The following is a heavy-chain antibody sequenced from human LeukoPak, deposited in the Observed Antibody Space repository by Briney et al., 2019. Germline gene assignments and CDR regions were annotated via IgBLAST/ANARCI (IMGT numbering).Heavy chain of an antibody. CDR3: ARAVYRDYQGPGDFNFYGMDV. V-gene: IGHV3-23*01. J-gene: IGHJ6*02. D-gene: IGHD2-21*01. CDR1: GFTFSSYA. CDR2: ISGSGGST. Sequence: GGSLRLSCAASGFTFSSYAMSWVRQAPGKGLEWVSAISGSGGSTYYADSVKGRFTISRDNAKNSLYLQMNSLRAEDTAVYYCARAVYRDYQGPGDFNFYGMDVWGQGTTVTVSS.